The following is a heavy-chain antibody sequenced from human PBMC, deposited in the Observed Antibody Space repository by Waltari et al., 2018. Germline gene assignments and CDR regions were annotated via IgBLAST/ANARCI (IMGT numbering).Heavy chain of an antibody. CDR2: IYYSGST. V-gene: IGHV4-59*11. Sequence: QVQLQQWGAGLLKPSETLSLTCTVSGGSISSHYWSWIRQPPGKGLEWIGYIYYSGSTNYNPSLKSRVTISVDTSKNQFSLKLSSVTAADTAVYYCARARDGYTFDYWGQGTLVTVPS. J-gene: IGHJ4*02. CDR3: ARARDGYTFDY. CDR1: GGSISSHY. D-gene: IGHD2-2*02.